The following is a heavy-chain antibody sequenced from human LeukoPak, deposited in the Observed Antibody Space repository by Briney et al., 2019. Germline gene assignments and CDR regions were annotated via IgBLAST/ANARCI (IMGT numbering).Heavy chain of an antibody. CDR1: GFIVSSNY. Sequence: GGSLRLSCAASGFIVSSNYMSWVRQAPGKGLEWVSVIYSGGSTYYADSMKGRFAISRDSSKNTLFLQMNSLRAEDTAVYYCARSYSNHLFGMDVWGQGTTVTVSS. V-gene: IGHV3-66*01. CDR2: IYSGGST. D-gene: IGHD4-11*01. J-gene: IGHJ6*02. CDR3: ARSYSNHLFGMDV.